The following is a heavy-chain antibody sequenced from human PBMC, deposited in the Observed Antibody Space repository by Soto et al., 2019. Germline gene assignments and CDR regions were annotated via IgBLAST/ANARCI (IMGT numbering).Heavy chain of an antibody. CDR2: IRSKAYGGTT. Sequence: GGSLRLSCTASGFTFGDYAMSWFRQAPGKGLEWVGFIRSKAYGGTTEYAASVKGRFTISRDDSKSIAYLQMNSLKTEDTAVYYCTRFPDYYDSSPTYYFDYWGQGTLVTVSS. V-gene: IGHV3-49*03. CDR3: TRFPDYYDSSPTYYFDY. CDR1: GFTFGDYA. J-gene: IGHJ4*02. D-gene: IGHD3-22*01.